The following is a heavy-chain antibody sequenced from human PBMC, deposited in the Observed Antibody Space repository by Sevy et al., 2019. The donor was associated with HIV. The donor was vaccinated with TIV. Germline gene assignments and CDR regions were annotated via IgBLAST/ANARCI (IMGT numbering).Heavy chain of an antibody. V-gene: IGHV3-11*01. Sequence: GGSLRLSCAASGFTFSDFYMSWIRQAPGKGLEWVSYISDSGHIKHYEDSVKGRFLISRDNAHNTVHLQMNSLTAEDTADYYCVRGGGRIHDCDYWGRGTLVTVSS. D-gene: IGHD2-21*01. CDR3: VRGGGRIHDCDY. CDR2: ISDSGHIK. J-gene: IGHJ4*02. CDR1: GFTFSDFY.